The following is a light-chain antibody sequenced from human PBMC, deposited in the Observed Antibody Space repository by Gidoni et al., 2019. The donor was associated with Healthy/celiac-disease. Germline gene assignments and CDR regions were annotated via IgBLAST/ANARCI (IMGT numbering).Light chain of an antibody. CDR2: WAS. Sequence: DTVMTQSPDSLAVSLGERATINCKSSQSVLYSSNNENYLAWYQQKPGQPPKLLIYWASTRESGVPDRFSGSGSGTDFTLTISSLQAEDVAVYYCQQYYSTLLTFGGGTKVEIK. CDR1: QSVLYSSNNENY. V-gene: IGKV4-1*01. J-gene: IGKJ4*01. CDR3: QQYYSTLLT.